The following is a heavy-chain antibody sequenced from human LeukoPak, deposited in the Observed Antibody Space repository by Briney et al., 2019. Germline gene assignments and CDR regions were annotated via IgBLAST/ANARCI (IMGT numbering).Heavy chain of an antibody. Sequence: SQTLSLTCTVSGGSISSGGYYWSWIRQPPGKGLEWIGSIYYSGSTYYNPSLKSRVTISVDTSKNQFSLKLSSVTAADTAVYYCARVPSHVVGASFWDYWGQGTLVTVSS. J-gene: IGHJ4*02. CDR2: IYYSGST. CDR3: ARVPSHVVGASFWDY. CDR1: GGSISSGGYY. D-gene: IGHD1-26*01. V-gene: IGHV4-39*07.